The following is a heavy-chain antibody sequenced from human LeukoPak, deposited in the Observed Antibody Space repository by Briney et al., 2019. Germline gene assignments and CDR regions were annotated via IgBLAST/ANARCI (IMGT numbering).Heavy chain of an antibody. CDR1: GGTFSSYT. D-gene: IGHD6-19*01. CDR2: IIPILGIA. J-gene: IGHJ6*02. V-gene: IGHV1-69*04. CDR3: ARDRGIAVAGTWFGDYYYYGMDV. Sequence: ASVKASCKASGGTFSSYTISWVRQAPGQGLEWMGRIIPILGIANYAQKFQGRVTITADKSTSTAYMELSSLRSEDTAVYYCARDRGIAVAGTWFGDYYYYGMDVWGQGTTVTVSS.